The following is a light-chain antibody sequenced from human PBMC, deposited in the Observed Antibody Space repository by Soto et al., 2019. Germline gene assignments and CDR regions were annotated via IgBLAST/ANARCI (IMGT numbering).Light chain of an antibody. J-gene: IGLJ2*01. CDR3: SSYAGNTNVV. CDR1: SSDVGGYNH. CDR2: GVD. Sequence: QSALTQPPSASGSPGQSVTISCTGTSSDVGGYNHVSWYQQHPGKAPRFMIYGVDKRPSGVPDRFSGSKSGITASLTVAGLQAEDEADYYCSSYAGNTNVVFGGGTKLTVL. V-gene: IGLV2-8*01.